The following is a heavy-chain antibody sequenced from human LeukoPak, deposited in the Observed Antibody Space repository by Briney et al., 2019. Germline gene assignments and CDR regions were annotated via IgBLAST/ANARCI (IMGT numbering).Heavy chain of an antibody. J-gene: IGHJ4*02. D-gene: IGHD6-13*01. CDR1: GFTFSNYD. CDR2: IGTAGDT. Sequence: GGSLRLSCAASGFTFSNYDMHWVRQAAGKGLEWVSGIGTAGDTYYPGSVKGRFTISRENAKNSLYLQMNSLSAGDTAVYYCASSPAYSSSWYATDNWGQGTLVTVSS. CDR3: ASSPAYSSSWYATDN. V-gene: IGHV3-13*01.